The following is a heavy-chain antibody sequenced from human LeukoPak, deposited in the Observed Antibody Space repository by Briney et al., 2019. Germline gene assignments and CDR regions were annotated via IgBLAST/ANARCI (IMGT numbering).Heavy chain of an antibody. J-gene: IGHJ4*02. CDR1: GYTFTSYY. CDR2: IIPIFGTA. Sequence: SVKVSCKASGYTFTSYYMHWVRQAPGQGLEWMGGIIPIFGTANYAQKFQGRVTIAADKSTSTAYMELSSLRSEDTAVYYCASEDSSGYFDYWGQGTLVTVSS. CDR3: ASEDSSGYFDY. V-gene: IGHV1-69*06. D-gene: IGHD3-22*01.